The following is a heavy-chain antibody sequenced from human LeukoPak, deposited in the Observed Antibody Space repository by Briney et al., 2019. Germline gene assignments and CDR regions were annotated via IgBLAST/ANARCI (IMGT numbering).Heavy chain of an antibody. D-gene: IGHD6-13*01. V-gene: IGHV3-11*01. CDR2: ISSSGSTI. J-gene: IGHJ6*02. CDR3: ARGGYSSSWYVKGYYYGMDV. Sequence: GGSLRLSCAASGFTFSDYYMSWIRQAPGKGLEWVSYISSSGSTIYYADSVKGRFTISRDNAKNSLYLQMNSLRAEDTAVYYCARGGYSSSWYVKGYYYGMDVWGQGTRSPSP. CDR1: GFTFSDYY.